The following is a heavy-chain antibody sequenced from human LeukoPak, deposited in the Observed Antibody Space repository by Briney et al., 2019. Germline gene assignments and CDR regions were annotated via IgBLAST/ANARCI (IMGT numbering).Heavy chain of an antibody. V-gene: IGHV3-9*01. CDR1: GFTFDDYA. D-gene: IGHD3-22*01. Sequence: QPGGSLRLSCAASGFTFDDYAMHWARQAPGKGLEWVSGISWNSGSIGYADSVKGRFTISGDNAKNSLYLQMNSLRAEDTALYYCAKDPYYDSSGLFDYWGQGTLVTVSS. CDR3: AKDPYYDSSGLFDY. CDR2: ISWNSGSI. J-gene: IGHJ4*02.